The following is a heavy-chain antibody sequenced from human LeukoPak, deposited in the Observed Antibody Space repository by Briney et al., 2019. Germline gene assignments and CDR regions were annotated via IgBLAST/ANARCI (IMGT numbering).Heavy chain of an antibody. D-gene: IGHD3-10*01. CDR2: IYHSGST. CDR1: GGSIRSYY. CDR3: GSGSYYFDY. Sequence: SETLSLTCTVSGGSIRSYYWRCIRQPPGKGREWIGYIYHSGSTKYNPSLKSRVTISVDTSKNQFSLKLSSVAAADTAVYYCGSGSYYFDYWGQGTLVTVST. J-gene: IGHJ4*02. V-gene: IGHV4-59*08.